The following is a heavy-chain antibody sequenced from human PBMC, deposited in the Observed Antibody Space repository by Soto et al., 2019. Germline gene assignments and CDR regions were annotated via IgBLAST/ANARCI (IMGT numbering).Heavy chain of an antibody. CDR1: GGTFSSYA. V-gene: IGHV1-69*01. D-gene: IGHD6-13*01. CDR3: ERGIGAKGIAAVIGS. CDR2: IIPIFGTA. Sequence: QVQLVQSGAEVKKPGSSVKVSCKASGGTFSSYAISWVRQAPGQGLEWMGAIIPIFGTANYAQKIQGRVTITADESKSTGYMELSSVRSEDTAVYYCERGIGAKGIAAVIGSWGQGTLVTVSS. J-gene: IGHJ4*02.